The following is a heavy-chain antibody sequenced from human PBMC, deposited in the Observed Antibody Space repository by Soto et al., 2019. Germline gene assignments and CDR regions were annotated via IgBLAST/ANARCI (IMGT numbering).Heavy chain of an antibody. CDR1: GYTFTSYY. V-gene: IGHV1-46*01. J-gene: IGHJ4*02. Sequence: QVQLVQSGAEVKKPGASVKISCKASGYTFTSYYMHWVRQAPGQGLEWMGIINPSGGSTNYAEELQGRVAMTRDACTSTVYMELNSLRSEDTAVYYCARPHYPGCINAVCYPLDYWGQGTLVTVSS. CDR3: ARPHYPGCINAVCYPLDY. CDR2: INPSGGST. D-gene: IGHD2-8*01.